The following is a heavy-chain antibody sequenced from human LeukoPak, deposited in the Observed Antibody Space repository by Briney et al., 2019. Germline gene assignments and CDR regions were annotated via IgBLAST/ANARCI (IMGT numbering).Heavy chain of an antibody. D-gene: IGHD5-24*01. Sequence: SETLSLTCTVSGRSISTYYCNWIRQTPGKGLEWIGHIPYGNTEYNPSPKSRVTISVDKSKNQFSLKLNSVTAADTAVYYCARCPYKMATIWESDCYYFDYWGQGTLVTVSS. J-gene: IGHJ4*02. CDR2: IPYGNT. CDR1: GRSISTYY. CDR3: ARCPYKMATIWESDCYYFDY. V-gene: IGHV4-59*12.